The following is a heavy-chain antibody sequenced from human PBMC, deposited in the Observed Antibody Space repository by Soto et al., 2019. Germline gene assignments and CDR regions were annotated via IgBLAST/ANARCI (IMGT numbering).Heavy chain of an antibody. CDR2: VSDNGGSRGGT. CDR3: ARAKAVVIAALDI. Sequence: GGSLRLSCKASGFMFNNSAMTWVRQAPGQGLQWVASVSDNGGSRGGTYYADSVKGRFTISRGNSKNTLYLQLDSLTGADTAVYYCARAKAVVIAALDIWGQGTMVTVSS. CDR1: GFMFNNSA. V-gene: IGHV3-23*01. D-gene: IGHD2-21*01. J-gene: IGHJ3*02.